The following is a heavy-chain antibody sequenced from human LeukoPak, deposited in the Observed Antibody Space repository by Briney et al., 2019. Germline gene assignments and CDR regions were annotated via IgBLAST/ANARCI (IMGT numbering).Heavy chain of an antibody. J-gene: IGHJ5*02. CDR3: ARDTIFHYYGSGRHFNWFDP. CDR2: TYITKNTDDDPS. CDR1: GGSVSSYQ. V-gene: IGHV4-4*07. Sequence: SETLSLTCTVSGGSVSSYQWSWIRQPAGKGLEWIGRTYITKNTDDDPSNYNPSLKSRVTVSVDRSKNQFSLRLRSVSAADTAVYFCARDTIFHYYGSGRHFNWFDPWGQGTLVTVSS. D-gene: IGHD3-10*01.